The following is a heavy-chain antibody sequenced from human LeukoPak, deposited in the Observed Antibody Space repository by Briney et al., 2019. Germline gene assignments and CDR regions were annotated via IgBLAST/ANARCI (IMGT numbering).Heavy chain of an antibody. J-gene: IGHJ4*02. CDR1: GFTFSSYA. CDR2: ISYDGSNK. CDR3: ARDPDTNYDILTGHSSY. D-gene: IGHD3-9*01. V-gene: IGHV3-30*14. Sequence: GRSLRLSCAASGFTFSSYAMHWVRQAPGKGLEWVAVISYDGSNKYYADSVKGRFTISRDNSRNTLYLQMNSLRAEDTAVYYCARDPDTNYDILTGHSSYWGQGTLVTVSS.